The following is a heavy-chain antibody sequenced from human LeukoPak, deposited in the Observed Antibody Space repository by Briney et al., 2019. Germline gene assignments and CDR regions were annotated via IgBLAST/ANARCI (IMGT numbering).Heavy chain of an antibody. CDR1: GFTFSSYA. V-gene: IGHV3-30-3*01. CDR2: ISYDGSNE. D-gene: IGHD2-2*02. Sequence: GGSLRLSCAASGFTFSSYAMHWVRQAPGKGLEWVAVISYDGSNEYYADSVKGRFTISRDNSKNTLYLQMNSLRAEDTAVYYCAKDYCSSTSCYREYYYYYMDVWGKGTTVTVS. CDR3: AKDYCSSTSCYREYYYYYMDV. J-gene: IGHJ6*03.